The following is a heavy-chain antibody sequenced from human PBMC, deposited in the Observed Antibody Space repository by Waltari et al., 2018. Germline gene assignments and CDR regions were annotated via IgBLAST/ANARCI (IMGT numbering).Heavy chain of an antibody. J-gene: IGHJ4*02. Sequence: EVQLVESGGGLIQPGGSLRLSCAASGFTVSTNYMTWVRQAPGKGLEWLSVIDRGGSTYYADSVKGRFTISRDNSKNTLYLQMNSLRAEDTAVYYCARGPSGSYPGDYWGQGTLVTVSS. CDR1: GFTVSTNY. D-gene: IGHD1-26*01. CDR3: ARGPSGSYPGDY. CDR2: IDRGGST. V-gene: IGHV3-53*01.